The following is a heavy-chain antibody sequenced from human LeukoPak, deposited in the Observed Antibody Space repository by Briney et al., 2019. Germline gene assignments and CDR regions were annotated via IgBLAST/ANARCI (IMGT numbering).Heavy chain of an antibody. V-gene: IGHV1-18*01. CDR2: ISAYNGNT. CDR1: GYTFTSYG. J-gene: IGHJ4*02. Sequence: ASVKVSCKASGYTFTSYGISWVRQAPGQGLEWMGWISAYNGNTNYAQKLQGRVTMTTDTSTSTAYMELRSLRSDDTAVYYCARDYAVEGSSGLGYWGQGTLVTVSS. CDR3: ARDYAVEGSSGLGY. D-gene: IGHD3-22*01.